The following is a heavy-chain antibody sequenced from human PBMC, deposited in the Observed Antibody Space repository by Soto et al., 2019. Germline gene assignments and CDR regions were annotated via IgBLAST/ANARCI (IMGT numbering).Heavy chain of an antibody. CDR1: GYTFTSYD. V-gene: IGHV1-8*01. D-gene: IGHD3-3*01. CDR3: ARPAATNGCDGFSAGNYSFD. CDR2: MNPNTGNS. Sequence: SVKVSCKASGYTFTSYDIYWVRQATGQGLEWMGRMNPNTGNSAYAQKFQGRVTVTSDTSINTVHMELSSLRSEDTAVYYCARPAATNGCDGFSAGNYSFD. J-gene: IGHJ4*01.